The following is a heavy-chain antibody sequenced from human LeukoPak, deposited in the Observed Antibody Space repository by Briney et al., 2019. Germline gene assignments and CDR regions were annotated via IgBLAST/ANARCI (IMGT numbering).Heavy chain of an antibody. CDR2: INRGGIA. V-gene: IGHV4-34*01. CDR3: ARATFVVVPAVQYWYFDL. Sequence: PSETLSLTCGVYGGSFSEYYWSWIRQTPGRGLEWIGEINRGGIANYNPSLKSRVTISVDTSKNQFSLRLNSVTAADTAVYYCARATFVVVPAVQYWYFDLWGRGTLVTVSS. J-gene: IGHJ2*01. CDR1: GGSFSEYY. D-gene: IGHD2-2*01.